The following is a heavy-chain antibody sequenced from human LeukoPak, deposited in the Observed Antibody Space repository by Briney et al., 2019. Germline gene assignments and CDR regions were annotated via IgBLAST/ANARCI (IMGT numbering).Heavy chain of an antibody. V-gene: IGHV5-51*01. CDR1: GYRFTSYW. Sequence: GESLKISCKGSGYRFTSYWIGWVRQMPGKGLEWMGIIYPGDSDTRYSPSFQGQVTISADKSISTAYLQWSSLKASDTAMYYCARQDDGSGSYYLGTFDYWGQGTLVTVSS. CDR2: IYPGDSDT. D-gene: IGHD3-10*01. J-gene: IGHJ4*02. CDR3: ARQDDGSGSYYLGTFDY.